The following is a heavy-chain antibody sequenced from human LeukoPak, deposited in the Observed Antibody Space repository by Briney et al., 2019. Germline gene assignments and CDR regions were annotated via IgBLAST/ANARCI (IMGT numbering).Heavy chain of an antibody. V-gene: IGHV3-7*01. CDR3: VGGSHMDV. CDR1: GFIFSSYW. CDR2: IKQDGSEK. J-gene: IGHJ6*03. D-gene: IGHD3-16*01. Sequence: GGSLRLSCAASGFIFSSYWMTWVRQAPGKGLEWVANIKQDGSEKYYVDPVKGRFTISRDNAKKSLYLQMNSLRVEDTAVYYCVGGSHMDVWGKGTTVTVFS.